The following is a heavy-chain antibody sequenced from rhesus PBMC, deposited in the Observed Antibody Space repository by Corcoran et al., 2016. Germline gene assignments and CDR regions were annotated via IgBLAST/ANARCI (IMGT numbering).Heavy chain of an antibody. D-gene: IGHD3-34*01. Sequence: QVQLQESGPGLVKPSETLSLTCAVSGYSISSGYGWSWIRQPPGKGLDWIGYIGGSSGSTNYNPSLKSRVTISKDTSKNQFSLKLSSVTDADTAVYYCADPTGFVWGPGVLVTVSS. CDR2: IGGSSGST. CDR3: ADPTGFV. J-gene: IGHJ5-1*01. V-gene: IGHV4-127*01. CDR1: GYSISSGYG.